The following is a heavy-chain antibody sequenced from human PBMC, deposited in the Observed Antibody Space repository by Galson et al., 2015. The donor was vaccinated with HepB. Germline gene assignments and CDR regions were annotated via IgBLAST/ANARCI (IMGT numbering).Heavy chain of an antibody. D-gene: IGHD2/OR15-2a*01. V-gene: IGHV1-3*01. CDR1: GYTFTSYA. J-gene: IGHJ6*02. CDR2: INAGNGKT. Sequence: SVKVSCKASGYTFTSYAMHWVRQAPGQRLEWMGWINAGNGKTKYSQNFQGRVTIIRDTSASTAYMELSSLRSEGTAVYYCARDRASMAYFYGLDVWGQGTTVTVSS. CDR3: ARDRASMAYFYGLDV.